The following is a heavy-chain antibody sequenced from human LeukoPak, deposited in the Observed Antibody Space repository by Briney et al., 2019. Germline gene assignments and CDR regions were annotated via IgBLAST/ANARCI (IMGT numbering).Heavy chain of an antibody. CDR1: GGSISTYY. D-gene: IGHD6-13*01. V-gene: IGHV4-59*01. Sequence: SETLSLTCTVSGGSISTYYWTWIRQPPGKGLEWIGYIYYSGTTNYNPSLKSRVTMSVDTSKNQFSLRLNSVTAADTAVYYCARRLAVTGRYYFDYWGQGTLVTLSS. CDR2: IYYSGTT. J-gene: IGHJ4*02. CDR3: ARRLAVTGRYYFDY.